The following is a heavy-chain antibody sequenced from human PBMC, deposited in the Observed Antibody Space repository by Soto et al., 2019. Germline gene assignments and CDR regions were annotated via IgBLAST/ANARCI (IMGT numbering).Heavy chain of an antibody. J-gene: IGHJ4*02. CDR1: GGTFSSYT. V-gene: IGHV1-69*02. D-gene: IGHD4-17*01. CDR2: IIPILGIA. Sequence: QVQLVQSGAEVKKPGSSVKVSCKASGGTFSSYTISWVRQAPGQGLEWMGRIIPILGIANYAQKVQGRVTITADKSTGTADMDLSSLRSEDTAVYYFASDYGGNSHRGQGTLVTVSS. CDR3: ASDYGGNSH.